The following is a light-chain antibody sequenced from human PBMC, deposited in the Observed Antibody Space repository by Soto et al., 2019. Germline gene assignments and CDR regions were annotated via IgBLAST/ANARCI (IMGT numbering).Light chain of an antibody. V-gene: IGKV3-20*01. CDR3: QYNGSSPIT. CDR1: QSVTSRY. Sequence: IVLTQCPRTLSLSPAERRAXSXXXSQSVTSRYLAWYQQKTGQAPSXXIFAASSRASGIPDRFSGSGYGTDFTLTISRLETEDFALFYCQYNGSSPITFGQGTRLEIK. J-gene: IGKJ5*01. CDR2: AAS.